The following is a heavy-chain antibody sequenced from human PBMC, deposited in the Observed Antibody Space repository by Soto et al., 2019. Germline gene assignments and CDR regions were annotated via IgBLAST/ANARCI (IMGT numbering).Heavy chain of an antibody. CDR3: ARDDVDQSTAPRITMIVEAP. V-gene: IGHV4-39*02. D-gene: IGHD3-22*01. J-gene: IGHJ5*02. Sequence: ASETLSLTCTVSGVSISSSIYYWGWIRQPPGKGLEWIGSIYYSGSTYYNPSLKSRVTISVDTSKNQFSLKLSSVTAADTAVYYCARDDVDQSTAPRITMIVEAPWGQGTLVTVSS. CDR1: GVSISSSIYY. CDR2: IYYSGST.